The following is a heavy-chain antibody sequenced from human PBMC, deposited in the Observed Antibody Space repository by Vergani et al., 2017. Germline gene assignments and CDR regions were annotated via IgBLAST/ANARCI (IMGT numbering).Heavy chain of an antibody. J-gene: IGHJ6*03. CDR1: GFTFSSYA. D-gene: IGHD3-3*01. V-gene: IGHV3-30-3*01. CDR2: ISYDGSNK. CDR3: SRARVHYDFLSGYGMSYYYMDV. Sequence: VQLVESGGGLVKPGGSLRLSCAASGFTFSSYAMHWVRQAPGKGLEWVAVISYDGSNKYYADSVKGRFTISRDNSKNTLYLEMNSLGAEDTAVYYCSRARVHYDFLSGYGMSYYYMDVWGKGITVTVSS.